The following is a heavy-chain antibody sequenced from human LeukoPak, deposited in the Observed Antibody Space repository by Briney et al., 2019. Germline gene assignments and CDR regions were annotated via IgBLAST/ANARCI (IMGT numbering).Heavy chain of an antibody. Sequence: GGSLRLSCTTSGFTFSASAMHWVGKGPGKGLEWVSYIAHHGNNRYYVDSVKGRFTISRDNSKGTLYLQMNSLRGDDTAIYYCAKDGSWSCTDWGQGTLVTVAP. CDR2: IAHHGNNR. V-gene: IGHV3-30*02. CDR3: AKDGSWSCTD. D-gene: IGHD2-21*01. CDR1: GFTFSASA. J-gene: IGHJ4*02.